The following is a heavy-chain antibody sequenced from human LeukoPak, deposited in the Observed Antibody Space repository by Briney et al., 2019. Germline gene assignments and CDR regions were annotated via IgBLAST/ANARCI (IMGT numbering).Heavy chain of an antibody. D-gene: IGHD3-10*01. CDR2: ISSNGGST. Sequence: GGSLRLSCSASGFTFSSYAMHWVRQAPGKGLEYVSAISSNGGSTYYAVSVKGRFTISRDNSKNTLYLQVSSLRAEDTAVYYCVEDLGGSGSYYPKYGWYFDLWGRGTLVTVSS. CDR3: VEDLGGSGSYYPKYGWYFDL. CDR1: GFTFSSYA. V-gene: IGHV3-64D*06. J-gene: IGHJ2*01.